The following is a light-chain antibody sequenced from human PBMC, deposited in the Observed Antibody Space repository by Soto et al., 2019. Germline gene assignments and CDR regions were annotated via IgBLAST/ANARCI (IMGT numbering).Light chain of an antibody. CDR3: QQYNKWPLT. J-gene: IGKJ4*01. CDR1: QYLDRN. CDR2: GAS. V-gene: IGKV3-15*01. Sequence: EVVLTPSPATLSVSPGERATLSCRASQYLDRNLAWYQQKPGQPPRLVIYGASIRATGIPARFSGSESGTELTLTISSLQSEDFAVYYCQQYNKWPLTFGGGTKVEIK.